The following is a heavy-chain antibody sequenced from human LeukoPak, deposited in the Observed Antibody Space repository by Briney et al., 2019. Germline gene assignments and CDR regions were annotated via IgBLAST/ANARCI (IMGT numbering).Heavy chain of an antibody. D-gene: IGHD4-23*01. CDR3: ARGLGGRWSDY. CDR2: IYYSGST. CDR1: GGSISSSSYY. V-gene: IGHV4-39*07. Sequence: PSETLSLTCTVSGGSISSSSYYWGWIRQPPGKGLEWIGSIYYSGSTYYNPSLKSRVTISVDTSKNQFSLKLSSVAAADTAVYYCARGLGGRWSDYWGQGTLVTVSS. J-gene: IGHJ4*02.